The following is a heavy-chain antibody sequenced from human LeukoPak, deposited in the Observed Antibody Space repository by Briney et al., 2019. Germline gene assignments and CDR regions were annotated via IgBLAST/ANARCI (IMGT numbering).Heavy chain of an antibody. D-gene: IGHD6-19*01. CDR2: INHSGST. CDR3: ARDGYSSGWYDY. CDR1: GGSFSGYY. J-gene: IGHJ4*02. V-gene: IGHV4-34*01. Sequence: SETLSLTCAVYGGSFSGYYWSWIRQPPGKGLEWIGEINHSGSTNYNPSLKSRVTISVDTSKNQFSLKLSSVTAADTAVYYCARDGYSSGWYDYWGQGTLVTVSS.